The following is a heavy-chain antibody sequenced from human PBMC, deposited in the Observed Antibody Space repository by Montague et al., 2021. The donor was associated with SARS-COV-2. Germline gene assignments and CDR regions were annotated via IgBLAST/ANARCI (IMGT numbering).Heavy chain of an antibody. V-gene: IGHV4-39*01. CDR3: ARHVSNLRAAVDYFDY. D-gene: IGHD5/OR15-5a*01. CDR1: GGTISTDNLYWY. CDR2: IFHNGDS. J-gene: IGHJ4*02. Sequence: SETLSLTCLVSGGTISTDNLYWYWAWIRQPPGKGLEWIGSIFHNGDSYYNPSLNTRVTISIDTSRNHFSLRLTSVTAPDTAVYYCARHVSNLRAAVDYFDYWGQGTPVTVSS.